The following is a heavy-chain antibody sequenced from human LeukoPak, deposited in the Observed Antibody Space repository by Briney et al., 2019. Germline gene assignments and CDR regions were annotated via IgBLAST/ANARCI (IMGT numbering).Heavy chain of an antibody. V-gene: IGHV3-7*01. CDR2: IKQDGSEK. Sequence: PGGSLRLSCVGSRFTFTTYWMSWVRQAPGKGLEWVANIKQDGSEKYYVDSVKGRFTISRDNSKNTLYLQMNSLRAEDTAVYYCARYDWFAPWGQGTLVTVSS. J-gene: IGHJ5*02. CDR3: ARYDWFAP. CDR1: RFTFTTYW.